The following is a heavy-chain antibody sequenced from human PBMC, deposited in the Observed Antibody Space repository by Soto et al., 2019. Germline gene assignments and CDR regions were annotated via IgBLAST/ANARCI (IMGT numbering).Heavy chain of an antibody. CDR1: GYSFTRYG. J-gene: IGHJ6*02. V-gene: IGHV1-18*01. CDR3: AMVDDYVTPSPQDV. CDR2: INAYNGNT. Sequence: QVQLVQSAAEVKNPGASVKVSCKASGYSFTRYGIGWARQAPGQGLEWMGWINAYNGNTNYAQNLQGRLTLTTDTSTTTGYKELRSLRSNDTAIYYCAMVDDYVTPSPQDVWGQGTTVTVSS. D-gene: IGHD3-16*01.